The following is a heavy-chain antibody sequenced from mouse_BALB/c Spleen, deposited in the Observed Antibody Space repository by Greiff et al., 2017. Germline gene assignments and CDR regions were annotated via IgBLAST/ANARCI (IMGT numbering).Heavy chain of an antibody. D-gene: IGHD2-14*01. CDR2: IAPGSGST. J-gene: IGHJ3*01. CDR3: ASGYDGFAY. CDR1: GYTFTSYW. V-gene: IGHV1S41*01. Sequence: DLVKPGASVKLSCKASGYTFTSYWINWIKQRPGQGLEWIGRIAPGSGSTYYNEMFKGKATLTVDTSSSTAYIQLSSLSSEDSAVYFCASGYDGFAYWGEGTLGTVSA.